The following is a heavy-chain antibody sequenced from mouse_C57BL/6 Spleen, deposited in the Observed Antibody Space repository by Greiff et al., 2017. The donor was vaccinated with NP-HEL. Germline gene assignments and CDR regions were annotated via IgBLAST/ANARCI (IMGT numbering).Heavy chain of an antibody. CDR1: GYTFTSYW. Sequence: QVQLQQPGAELVNPGASVKMSCKASGYTFTSYWITWVKQRPGQGLEWIGDIYPGSGSTDYNEKFKSKATLTVDTSSSAAYIQLSSLTSEDSAVYYCARQLPNYYAMDYWGQGTSVTVSS. CDR2: IYPGSGST. D-gene: IGHD4-1*02. CDR3: ARQLPNYYAMDY. J-gene: IGHJ4*01. V-gene: IGHV1-55*01.